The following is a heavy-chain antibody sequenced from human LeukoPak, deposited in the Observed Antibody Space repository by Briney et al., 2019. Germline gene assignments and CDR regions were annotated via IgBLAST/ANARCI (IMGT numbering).Heavy chain of an antibody. CDR2: GSSRGYYR. J-gene: IGHJ6*02. CDR1: GFTFSDYY. D-gene: IGHD3-3*01. Sequence: GGSLRLSCAASGFTFSDYYMSWIRQAPGKGLEWLSYGSSRGYYRDYADSVKGRFTISRDSAKNSLYLQMNSLRPEDTAVYYCAREVSDYDIWSGYSTDYNYYGMDVWGQGTTVTVSS. CDR3: AREVSDYDIWSGYSTDYNYYGMDV. V-gene: IGHV3-11*06.